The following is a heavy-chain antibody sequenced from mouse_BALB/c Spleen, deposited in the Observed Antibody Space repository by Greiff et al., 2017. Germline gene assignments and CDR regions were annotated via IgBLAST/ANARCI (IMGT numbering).Heavy chain of an antibody. J-gene: IGHJ2*01. CDR3: ARNYDYDEGLDY. V-gene: IGHV2-6-4*01. CDR2: LWGGGST. Sequence: VQLQQSGPGLVAPSQSLSITCTVSGFSLSRYSVHWVRQPPGKGLEWLGMLWGGGSTDYNSALKSRLSISKDNSKSQVFLKMNSLQTDDTAMYYGARNYDYDEGLDYWGQGTTLTVSS. D-gene: IGHD2-4*01. CDR1: GFSLSRYS.